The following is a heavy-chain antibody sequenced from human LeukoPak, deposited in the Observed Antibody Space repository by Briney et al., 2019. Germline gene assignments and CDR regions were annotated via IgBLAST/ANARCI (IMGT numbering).Heavy chain of an antibody. CDR3: ARAGGSDGTYYDFWSGYYIFVY. CDR1: GGSFSGYY. CDR2: INHSGST. J-gene: IGHJ4*02. V-gene: IGHV4-34*01. D-gene: IGHD3-3*01. Sequence: KPSETLSLTCAVYGGSFSGYYWSWIRQPPGKGLEWIGEINHSGSTNYNPSLKSRVTISVDTSKNQFSLKLSSVTAADTAVYYCARAGGSDGTYYDFWSGYYIFVYWGQGTLVTVSS.